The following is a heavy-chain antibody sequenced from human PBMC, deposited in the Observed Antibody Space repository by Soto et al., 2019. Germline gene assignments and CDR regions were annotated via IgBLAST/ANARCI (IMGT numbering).Heavy chain of an antibody. J-gene: IGHJ4*03. CDR3: AKLRGDYIVFEY. CDR1: GLTFSNYW. D-gene: IGHD2-21*02. Sequence: WGSLRLSCAPSGLTFSNYWMSWVRQAPGQGLEWVASIKQDGSVKHYVDSVKGRFTISRDNAEKSLHLQMNSLRAEDTAVYYCAKLRGDYIVFEYWVKGGRVTVSS. V-gene: IGHV3-7*03. CDR2: IKQDGSVK.